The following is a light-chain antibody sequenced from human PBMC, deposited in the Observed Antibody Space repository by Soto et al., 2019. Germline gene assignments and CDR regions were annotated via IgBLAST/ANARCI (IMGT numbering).Light chain of an antibody. CDR1: QGINNN. CDR2: GAS. CDR3: QKYNSGLET. Sequence: DIQMTQSPSSLSASVGDRVTITCRASQGINNNLAWYQQKPGKIPKVLIYGASTLQSGVPSRFSGSGSGTDFTLTIISLQPEDVATDYCQKYNSGLETFGPGTKVDI. J-gene: IGKJ3*01. V-gene: IGKV1-27*01.